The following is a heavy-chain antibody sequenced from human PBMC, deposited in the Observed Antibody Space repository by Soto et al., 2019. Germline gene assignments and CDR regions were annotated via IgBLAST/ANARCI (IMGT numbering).Heavy chain of an antibody. J-gene: IGHJ4*02. D-gene: IGHD2-15*01. V-gene: IGHV4-34*01. CDR2: INHSGST. CDR1: GGSFSGYY. CDR3: ARQASEGYSSSPFRY. Sequence: PSETLSLTCAFYGGSFSGYYWSLIRQPPGKGLEWIGEINHSGSTNYNPSLKSRVTISVDTSKNQFSLKLSSVTAADTAVYYCARQASEGYSSSPFRYWGQGTLLTVSS.